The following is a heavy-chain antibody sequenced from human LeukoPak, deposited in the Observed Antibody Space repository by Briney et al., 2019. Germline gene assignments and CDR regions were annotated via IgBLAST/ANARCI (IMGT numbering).Heavy chain of an antibody. Sequence: GGSLRLSCVASGFTFSSTTMGWVRQAPGRGLEWVPSITAIDGRTYYADSVRGRFAISRDNSKNKVYLQLNSLRAGDTAIYYCTKDRRGPAAGTWYFDSWGQGTLVTVSS. CDR1: GFTFSSTT. J-gene: IGHJ4*02. V-gene: IGHV3-23*01. CDR3: TKDRRGPAAGTWYFDS. CDR2: ITAIDGRT. D-gene: IGHD6-13*01.